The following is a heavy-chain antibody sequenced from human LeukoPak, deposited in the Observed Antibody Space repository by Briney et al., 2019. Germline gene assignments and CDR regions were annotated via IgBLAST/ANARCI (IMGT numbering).Heavy chain of an antibody. CDR1: GYSFTSYW. D-gene: IGHD3-16*01. V-gene: IGHV5-51*01. CDR2: IYPGDSDT. Sequence: GESLKISCKGSGYSFTSYWIGLVRQMPGKGLEWMGIIYPGDSDTRYSPSFQGQVTISADKSISTAYLQWSSLKASDTAMYYCARQMITFGGGFDYWGQGTLVTVSS. CDR3: ARQMITFGGGFDY. J-gene: IGHJ4*02.